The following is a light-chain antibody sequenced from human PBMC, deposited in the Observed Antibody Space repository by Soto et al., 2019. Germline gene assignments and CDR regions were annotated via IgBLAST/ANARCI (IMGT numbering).Light chain of an antibody. CDR1: QGVSRY. V-gene: IGKV3-20*01. CDR3: QQHDSSPLT. CDR2: AST. J-gene: IGKJ4*01. Sequence: EIVLTQSPGTLSLSPGERATLSCRASQGVSRYVAWYQQKPCQVPRLLIYASTRRAIGTPDRFSGSGSGPDFPLNISLLVPEDFAEYQCQQHDSSPLTFGGGTKVEIK.